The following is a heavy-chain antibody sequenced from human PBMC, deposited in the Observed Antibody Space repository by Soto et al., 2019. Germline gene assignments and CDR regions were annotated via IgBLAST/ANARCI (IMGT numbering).Heavy chain of an antibody. J-gene: IGHJ3*02. CDR1: RFTFSGYE. Sequence: SRFTFSGYEMNWVRQAPGKGLEWVSYIGSSAITIYYADSLKGRFTISRDNAKNSLYLQMNSLRAEDTAVYYCARESLGRYDALDIWGQGTMVTVS. V-gene: IGHV3-48*03. CDR2: IGSSAITI. D-gene: IGHD3-16*01. CDR3: ARESLGRYDALDI.